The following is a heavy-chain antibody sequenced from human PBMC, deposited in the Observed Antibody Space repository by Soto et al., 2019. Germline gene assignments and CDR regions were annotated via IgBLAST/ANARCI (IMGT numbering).Heavy chain of an antibody. J-gene: IGHJ6*02. CDR1: GFTFSSYS. CDR3: ARSGNDGPQDV. V-gene: IGHV3-21*01. CDR2: ISSSSSYI. Sequence: EVQLVESGGGLVKPGGSLRLSCAASGFTFSSYSMNWVRQAPGKGLEWVSSISSSSSYIYYADSVKGRFTISRDNAKNALYLQMNSLRAEDTAVYYCARSGNDGPQDVWGQGTTVTVSS. D-gene: IGHD3-10*01.